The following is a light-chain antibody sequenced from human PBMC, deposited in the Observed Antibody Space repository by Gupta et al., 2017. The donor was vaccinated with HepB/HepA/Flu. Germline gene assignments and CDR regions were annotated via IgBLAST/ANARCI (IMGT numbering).Light chain of an antibody. CDR3: TSYTITSTLVV. Sequence: QSALPQPASVSGSPGQSTTTPCTGTSSDVGNYDFVSWYQQHPGKAPKLMIYDVTNRPSGVSNRFSGSKSGNTASLTISGLQAEDEADYYCTSYTITSTLVVFGGGTKLTVL. CDR1: SSDVGNYDF. CDR2: DVT. J-gene: IGLJ2*01. V-gene: IGLV2-14*01.